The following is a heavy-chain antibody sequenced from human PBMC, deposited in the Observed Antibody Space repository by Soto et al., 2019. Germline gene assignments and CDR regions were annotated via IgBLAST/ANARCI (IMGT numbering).Heavy chain of an antibody. Sequence: SVKVSCKASGFTFTSSAVQWVRQALGQRLEWIGWIVVGSGNTNYAQKFQERVTITRDMSTSTAYMELSSLRSEDTAVYYCAADRGGRSSSSEGFAFDIWGQGTMVTVSS. CDR2: IVVGSGNT. CDR1: GFTFTSSA. D-gene: IGHD6-6*01. V-gene: IGHV1-58*01. CDR3: AADRGGRSSSSEGFAFDI. J-gene: IGHJ3*02.